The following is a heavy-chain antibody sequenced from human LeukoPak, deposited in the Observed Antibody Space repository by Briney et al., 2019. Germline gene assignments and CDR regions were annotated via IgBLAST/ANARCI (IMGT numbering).Heavy chain of an antibody. CDR3: ASSAARRSAFDI. CDR2: ISAYNGNT. CDR1: GYTFTSYG. J-gene: IGHJ3*02. Sequence: ASVKVSCKASGYTFTSYGISWVRQAPGQGLEWMGWISAYNGNTNYAQKLQGRVTMTTDTSTSTAYMELRSLRSEDTAVYYCASSAARRSAFDIWGQGTVVTVSS. D-gene: IGHD6-25*01. V-gene: IGHV1-18*01.